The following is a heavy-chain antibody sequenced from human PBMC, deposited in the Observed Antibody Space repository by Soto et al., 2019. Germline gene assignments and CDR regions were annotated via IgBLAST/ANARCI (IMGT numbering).Heavy chain of an antibody. CDR1: GFTFSSYG. CDR2: ISNDGSDT. CDR3: SKESGYDFDQ. D-gene: IGHD5-12*01. Sequence: QVQLVESGRGVVQPGRSLRLSCEVSGFTFSSYGMHWVRQAPGKGLEWVTRISNDGSDTKYSGSVKGRFTVTRDNSKNTLYLQMNSLIPGDTAVYYCSKESGYDFDQLGQGALVTVSS. V-gene: IGHV3-30*18. J-gene: IGHJ5*02.